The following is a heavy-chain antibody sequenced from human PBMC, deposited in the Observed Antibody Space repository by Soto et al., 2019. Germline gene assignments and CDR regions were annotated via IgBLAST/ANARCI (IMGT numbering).Heavy chain of an antibody. Sequence: EGSLRLSCAASGFTFRSYEMNWVRQAPGKGLEWISYIGISGNNMFFADSVQGRFTTSRDDAKNSLYLQMNSLRVEDTAVYYCARDGANSSSWYFDLRGRVPLFPVSS. V-gene: IGHV3-48*03. CDR2: IGISGNNM. CDR3: ARDGANSSSWYFDL. CDR1: GFTFRSYE. J-gene: IGHJ2*01. D-gene: IGHD6-13*01.